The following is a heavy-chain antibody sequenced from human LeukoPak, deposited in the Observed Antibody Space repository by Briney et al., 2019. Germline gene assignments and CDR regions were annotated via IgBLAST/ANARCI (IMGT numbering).Heavy chain of an antibody. CDR1: GGSISSYY. CDR2: IYYSGST. CDR3: ARDLREGYYYDSSGYVD. V-gene: IGHV4-59*01. Sequence: PSETLSLTCTVSGGSISSYYWSWIRQPPGKGLEWIGYIYYSGSTNYNPSLKSRVTISVDTSKNQFSLKLSSVTAADTAVYYCARDLREGYYYDSSGYVDWGQGTLVTVSS. D-gene: IGHD3-22*01. J-gene: IGHJ4*02.